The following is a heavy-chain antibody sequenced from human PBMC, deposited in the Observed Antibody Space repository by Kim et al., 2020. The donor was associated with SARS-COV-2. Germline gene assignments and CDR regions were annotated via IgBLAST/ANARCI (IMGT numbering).Heavy chain of an antibody. D-gene: IGHD3-10*01. Sequence: SETLSLTCTVSGGSISSYYWSWIRQPPGKGLEWIGYIYYSGSTNYNPSLKSRVTISVDTSKNQFSLKLSSVTAADTAVYYCARAHVELWFGELQRMYYFDYWGQGTLVTVSS. CDR3: ARAHVELWFGELQRMYYFDY. CDR2: IYYSGST. CDR1: GGSISSYY. J-gene: IGHJ4*02. V-gene: IGHV4-59*13.